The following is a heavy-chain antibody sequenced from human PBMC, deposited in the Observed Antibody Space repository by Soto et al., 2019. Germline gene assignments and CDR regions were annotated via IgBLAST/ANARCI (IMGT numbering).Heavy chain of an antibody. J-gene: IGHJ4*02. CDR1: GYTFTSYG. CDR3: ARLYSSGWDFDY. CDR2: ISAYNGNT. V-gene: IGHV1-18*01. D-gene: IGHD6-19*01. Sequence: ASVKVSCKATGYTFTSYGISWVRQAPGQGLEWMGWISAYNGNTNYAQKLQGRVTMTTDTSTSTAYMELRSLRSDDTAVYYCARLYSSGWDFDYWGQGTLVTVSS.